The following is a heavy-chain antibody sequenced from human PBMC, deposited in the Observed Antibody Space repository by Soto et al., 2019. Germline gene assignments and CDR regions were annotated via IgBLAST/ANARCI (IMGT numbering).Heavy chain of an antibody. D-gene: IGHD6-19*01. CDR3: ARLNRSSGWYRYYYYYGMDV. CDR1: GYSFTSYW. CDR2: IDPSDSYT. J-gene: IGHJ6*02. Sequence: PGESLKISCKGSGYSFTSYWISWVRQMPGKGLEWMGRIDPSDSYTNYSPSFQGHVTISADKSISTAYLQWSSLKASDTAMYYRARLNRSSGWYRYYYYYGMDVWGQGTTVTVSS. V-gene: IGHV5-10-1*01.